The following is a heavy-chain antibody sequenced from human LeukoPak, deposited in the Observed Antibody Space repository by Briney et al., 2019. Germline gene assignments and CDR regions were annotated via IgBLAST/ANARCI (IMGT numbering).Heavy chain of an antibody. V-gene: IGHV3-23*01. D-gene: IGHD1-26*01. J-gene: IGHJ3*02. Sequence: PGGSLRLSCAVSGFTFSSYAMSWVRQAPGKGLEWVSTIRSSGGSTYYADSVKGRFTISRDNSKNTLYLQMNSLRAEDTAVYYCARALVGATFHGLDIWGQGTKVTVSS. CDR2: IRSSGGST. CDR3: ARALVGATFHGLDI. CDR1: GFTFSSYA.